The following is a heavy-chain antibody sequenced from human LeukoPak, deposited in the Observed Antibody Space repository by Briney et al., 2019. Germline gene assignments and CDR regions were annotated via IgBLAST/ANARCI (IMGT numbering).Heavy chain of an antibody. D-gene: IGHD3-9*01. CDR1: GFTFSGSA. CDR2: IRSKANSYAT. V-gene: IGHV3-73*01. J-gene: IGHJ4*02. Sequence: GGSLRLSCAASGFTFSGSAMHWVRQASGKGLEWVGRIRSKANSYATAYAASVKGRFTISRDDSKNTAYLQMNSLKTKDTAVYYCTRQTYDILTDYYTFDYWGQGTLVTVSS. CDR3: TRQTYDILTDYYTFDY.